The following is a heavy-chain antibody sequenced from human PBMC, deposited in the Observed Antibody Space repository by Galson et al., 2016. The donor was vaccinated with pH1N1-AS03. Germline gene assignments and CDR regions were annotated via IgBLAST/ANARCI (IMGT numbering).Heavy chain of an antibody. Sequence: SLRLSCAASGFTFSSHGMHWVRQTPGKGLEWVAVIWHDGSEKNYADSVKGRFTISRDNSKNTLYLQMNSLRAEDTAAYYCARESLSGGYYFDYWGQGALVTVSS. CDR2: IWHDGSEK. J-gene: IGHJ4*02. CDR1: GFTFSSHG. V-gene: IGHV3-33*01. CDR3: ARESLSGGYYFDY. D-gene: IGHD6-25*01.